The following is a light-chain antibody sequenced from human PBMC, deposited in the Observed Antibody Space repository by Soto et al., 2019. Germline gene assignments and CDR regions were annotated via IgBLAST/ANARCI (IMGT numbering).Light chain of an antibody. J-gene: IGKJ1*01. Sequence: DIQMTQSPSSLSASVGDRVTITCRASQNIDSYLNWYPQRPGKAPKLLIHDASSLQIGVPSRFSGSGSGTDFALTINSLQPEDFATIYCQQTYSTPWTFGQGTKVEIK. CDR2: DAS. CDR3: QQTYSTPWT. CDR1: QNIDSY. V-gene: IGKV1-39*01.